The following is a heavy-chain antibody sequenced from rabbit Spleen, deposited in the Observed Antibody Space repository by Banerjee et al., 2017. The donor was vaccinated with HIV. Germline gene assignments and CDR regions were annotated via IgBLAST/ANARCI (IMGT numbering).Heavy chain of an antibody. CDR3: ARDLVAVIGWNFNL. D-gene: IGHD1-1*01. CDR2: INTYTGKP. J-gene: IGHJ4*01. V-gene: IGHV1S40*01. CDR1: GFSFSDRDV. Sequence: QSLEESGGDLVKPGASLTLTCTASGFSFSDRDVMCWVRQAPGKGLQWIACINTYTGKPVYATWAKGRFTISRTSSTTVTLQMTSLTAADTATYFCARDLVAVIGWNFNLWGPGTLVTVS.